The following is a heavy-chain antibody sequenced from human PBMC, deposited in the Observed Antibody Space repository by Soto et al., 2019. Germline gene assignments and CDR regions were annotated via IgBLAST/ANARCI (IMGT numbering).Heavy chain of an antibody. Sequence: PGGSLRLSCAASGFTFSGYAMSWVRQAPGKGLEWVSAISGSGGSTYYADSVKGRFTISRDNSKNTLYLQMNSLRAEDTAVYYCAKSLITMIVVVTYYFDYWGQGTLVTVSS. D-gene: IGHD3-22*01. J-gene: IGHJ4*02. V-gene: IGHV3-23*01. CDR2: ISGSGGST. CDR3: AKSLITMIVVVTYYFDY. CDR1: GFTFSGYA.